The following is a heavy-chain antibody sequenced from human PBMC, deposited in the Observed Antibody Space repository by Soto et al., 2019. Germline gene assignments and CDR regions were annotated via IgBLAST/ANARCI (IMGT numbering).Heavy chain of an antibody. CDR1: GDTFTSYG. Sequence: GASVKVSCKAPGDTFTSYGISWVRQAPGQGLEWMGWISAYNGNTNYAQKLQGRVTMTTDTSTSTAYMELRSLRSDDTAVYYCARDGNYDSSGYYYNWGQGTMVTVSS. J-gene: IGHJ3*01. V-gene: IGHV1-18*04. CDR3: ARDGNYDSSGYYYN. CDR2: ISAYNGNT. D-gene: IGHD3-22*01.